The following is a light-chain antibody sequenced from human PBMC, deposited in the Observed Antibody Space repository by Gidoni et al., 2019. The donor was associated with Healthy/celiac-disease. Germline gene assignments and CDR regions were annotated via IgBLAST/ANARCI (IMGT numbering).Light chain of an antibody. J-gene: IGKJ2*01. CDR3: QQYGSSPPN. V-gene: IGKV3-20*01. CDR1: QSVSSSY. Sequence: EIVLTQSPRTLSLSPGERATLSCRASQSVSSSYLAWYQQKPGQAPRLLIYGASSRATGIPDRFSGSGSGTDFTLTISRLEPEDFAVYYCQQYGSSPPNFGQGTKLEIK. CDR2: GAS.